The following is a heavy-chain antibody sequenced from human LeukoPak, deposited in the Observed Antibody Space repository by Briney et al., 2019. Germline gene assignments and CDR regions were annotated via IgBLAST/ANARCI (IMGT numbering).Heavy chain of an antibody. J-gene: IGHJ3*02. V-gene: IGHV4-30-4*08. CDR2: IYYSGST. D-gene: IGHD3-22*01. Sequence: PSATLSLTCTVSGRSISSGDYYWSWIRQPPGKGLEWIGYIYYSGSTYYNPSLKSRVTISVDTSKNQFSLKLSSVTAADTAVYYCARVSYYYDSSGYHDAFDIWGQGTMVTVSS. CDR1: GRSISSGDYY. CDR3: ARVSYYYDSSGYHDAFDI.